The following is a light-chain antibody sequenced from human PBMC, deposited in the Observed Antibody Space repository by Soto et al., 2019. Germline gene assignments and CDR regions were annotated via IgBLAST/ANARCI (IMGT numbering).Light chain of an antibody. CDR3: LQATPAYT. V-gene: IGKV2-24*01. CDR1: HSLVPSDGNTY. CDR2: MIC. J-gene: IGKJ2*01. Sequence: DLLLNQTPCSAHVTLGQPASISCRSSHSLVPSDGNTYLTWLQQRPGQPARLLIYMICNRCSSVPGRFRGSGAGTDFTLKISRVEAEFVGVYYWLQATPAYTCGQGTKLDIK.